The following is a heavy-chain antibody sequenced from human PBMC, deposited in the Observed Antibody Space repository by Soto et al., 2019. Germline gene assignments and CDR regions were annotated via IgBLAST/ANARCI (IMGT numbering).Heavy chain of an antibody. CDR3: ARDRGSGWHLDYFDY. CDR2: INNDGSTT. V-gene: IGHV3-74*01. D-gene: IGHD6-19*01. CDR1: GFTFSRYW. J-gene: IGHJ4*02. Sequence: TGGSLRLSCAASGFTFSRYWMHWVRQAPGKGLVWVAHINNDGSTTQYADSVKGQFTISRDNGKKTLYLQMNSLRADDTGVYYCARDRGSGWHLDYFDYWGQGTQVTVSS.